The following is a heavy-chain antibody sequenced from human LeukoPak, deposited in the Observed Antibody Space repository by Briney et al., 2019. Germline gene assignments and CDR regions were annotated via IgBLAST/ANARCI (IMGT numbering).Heavy chain of an antibody. V-gene: IGHV1-24*01. D-gene: IGHD3/OR15-3a*01. J-gene: IGHJ6*02. CDR1: GDTLIELA. CDR3: ATARQYDDFAGYPWYYGLDV. CDR2: LDPEDGAT. Sequence: ASAKASCKVSGDTLIELAIHWVRQAPGKGLEWMGGLDPEDGATMYAQKFEGRVSMTEDTTTDTAYMELSSVRSEDTAVYYCATARQYDDFAGYPWYYGLDVWGQGTTVTVSS.